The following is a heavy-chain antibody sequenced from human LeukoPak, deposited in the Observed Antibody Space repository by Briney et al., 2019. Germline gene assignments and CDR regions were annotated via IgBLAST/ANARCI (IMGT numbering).Heavy chain of an antibody. J-gene: IGHJ4*02. CDR2: ISWNSGSI. CDR1: GFTFDDYA. Sequence: PGRSLRLSCAASGFTFDDYATHWVRQAPGKGLEWVSGISWNSGSIVYADSVKGRFTISRDNAKNSLYLQMNSLRAEDTALYYCAKDLGYSGYDSIFDYWGQGTLVTVSS. CDR3: AKDLGYSGYDSIFDY. V-gene: IGHV3-9*01. D-gene: IGHD5-12*01.